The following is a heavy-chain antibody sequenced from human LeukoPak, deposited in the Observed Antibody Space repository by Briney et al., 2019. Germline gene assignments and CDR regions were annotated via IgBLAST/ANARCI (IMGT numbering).Heavy chain of an antibody. CDR3: VKDITMVRGVIGDY. CDR2: ISSNGGST. J-gene: IGHJ4*02. D-gene: IGHD3-10*01. Sequence: PGGSLRLSCAASGFTFSSYAMHWVRQAPGKGLEYVSAISSNGGSTYYADSVKGRFTISRDNSKNTLYLQMSSLRAEDTAVYYCVKDITMVRGVIGDYWDQGTLVTVSS. V-gene: IGHV3-64D*09. CDR1: GFTFSSYA.